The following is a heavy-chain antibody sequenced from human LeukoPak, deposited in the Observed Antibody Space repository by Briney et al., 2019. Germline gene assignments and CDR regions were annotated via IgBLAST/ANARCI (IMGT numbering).Heavy chain of an antibody. Sequence: PGGSLRLSYAASGFTFSSYAMHWVRRAPGKALEWVATISSDGGNRYYSDSVKGRFTISRDNSKNTLYLQMNSLRPEDTAVFHCARGRAVTGSTVIDYWGQGTLVTVSS. CDR2: ISSDGGNR. CDR3: ARGRAVTGSTVIDY. V-gene: IGHV3-30-3*01. J-gene: IGHJ4*02. D-gene: IGHD6-19*01. CDR1: GFTFSSYA.